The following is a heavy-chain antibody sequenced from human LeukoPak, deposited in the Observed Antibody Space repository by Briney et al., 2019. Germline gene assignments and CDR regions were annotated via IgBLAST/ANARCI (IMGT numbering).Heavy chain of an antibody. J-gene: IGHJ5*02. CDR3: AINHYDSSGYYPPSYNWFDP. V-gene: IGHV1-24*01. D-gene: IGHD3-22*01. CDR1: GYTLTELS. CDR2: FDPEDGET. Sequence: ASVKVSCKVSGYTLTELSMHWVRQAPGKGLEWMGGFDPEDGETIYAQKFQGRVTMTEDTSTDTAYMELSSLRSEDTAVYYCAINHYDSSGYYPPSYNWFDPWGQGTLVTVSS.